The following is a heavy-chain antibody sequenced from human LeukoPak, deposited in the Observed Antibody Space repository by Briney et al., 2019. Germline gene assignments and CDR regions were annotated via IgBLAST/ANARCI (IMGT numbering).Heavy chain of an antibody. Sequence: GGSLRLSCAASGFTFSNYWMHWVRQAPGKGLVWVSRIKSDGSSTNYADSVKGRFTISRDNAKNTLYLQMNSLKTEDTAVYYCTTDLVVVTLDYWGQGTLVTVSS. CDR1: GFTFSNYW. CDR2: IKSDGSST. D-gene: IGHD4-23*01. CDR3: TTDLVVVTLDY. V-gene: IGHV3-74*01. J-gene: IGHJ4*02.